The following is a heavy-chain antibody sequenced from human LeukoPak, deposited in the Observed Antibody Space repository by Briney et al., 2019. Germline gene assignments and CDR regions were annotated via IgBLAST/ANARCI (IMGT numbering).Heavy chain of an antibody. CDR2: IYYSGST. J-gene: IGHJ4*02. CDR1: GGSISSYY. Sequence: SETLSLTCTVSGGSISSYYWSWIRQPPGKGLEWIGYIYYSGSTNYSPSLKSRVTISVDTSKNQFSLKLSSVTAADTAVYYCAGRDGYNFSYDYWGQGTLVTVSS. V-gene: IGHV4-59*01. D-gene: IGHD5-24*01. CDR3: AGRDGYNFSYDY.